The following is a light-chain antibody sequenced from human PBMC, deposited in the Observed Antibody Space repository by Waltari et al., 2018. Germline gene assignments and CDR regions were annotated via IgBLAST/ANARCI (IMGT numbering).Light chain of an antibody. V-gene: IGLV2-14*01. CDR2: EVS. J-gene: IGLJ1*01. Sequence: QSALTQPASVSGSPGQSITISCSGTDRAVGAYDFVSWYQQHPGKAPHPILYEVSNRPSGISNRFSASKSGNTASLTISGLQAEDEADYYCSSYTTSSAPGVFGTGTRVTVL. CDR3: SSYTTSSAPGV. CDR1: DRAVGAYDF.